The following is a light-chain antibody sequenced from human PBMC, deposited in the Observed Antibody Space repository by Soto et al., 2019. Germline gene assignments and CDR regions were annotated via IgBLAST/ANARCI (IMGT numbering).Light chain of an antibody. CDR2: AAV. J-gene: IGKJ1*01. CDR1: QGISSY. Sequence: DIQMTQSPFSLSASVGDRVTITCRASQGISSYLNWYQQKPGKPPKLLIYAAVSLQSGIPSRFSAYGSGTDFTLTISSLQPEDFATYYCQQTYSSPQWTFGQGTKVDIK. CDR3: QQTYSSPQWT. V-gene: IGKV1-39*01.